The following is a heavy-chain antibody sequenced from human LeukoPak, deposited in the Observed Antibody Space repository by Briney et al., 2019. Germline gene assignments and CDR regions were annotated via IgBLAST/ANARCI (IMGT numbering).Heavy chain of an antibody. V-gene: IGHV3-21*01. CDR2: ISSSSSHI. D-gene: IGHD1-14*01. CDR1: GFTFSIYS. CDR3: ARDIISPYYYYGMDV. Sequence: GGPLRLSCAASGFTFSIYSMNWVRQAPGKGLEGVSSISSSSSHIYYAHSVRGRFTISRDNAKNSLYLQMNSLRAEDTAVYYCARDIISPYYYYGMDVWGQGTTVTVSS. J-gene: IGHJ6*02.